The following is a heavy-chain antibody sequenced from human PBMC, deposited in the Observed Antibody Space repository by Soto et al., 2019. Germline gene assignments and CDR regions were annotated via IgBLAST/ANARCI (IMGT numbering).Heavy chain of an antibody. CDR1: GGSISGYY. Sequence: QVQLQESGPGLVKPSETLSLTCTVSGGSISGYYWSWIRQPPGKGLEWIAYAYYSGSSNYNPSLQSRVTIFVDTSKNQFSLKLSSVTAADTAVYYCARGNNYGTLFHWGQGTLVTVSS. CDR2: AYYSGSS. D-gene: IGHD5-18*01. CDR3: ARGNNYGTLFH. V-gene: IGHV4-59*01. J-gene: IGHJ4*02.